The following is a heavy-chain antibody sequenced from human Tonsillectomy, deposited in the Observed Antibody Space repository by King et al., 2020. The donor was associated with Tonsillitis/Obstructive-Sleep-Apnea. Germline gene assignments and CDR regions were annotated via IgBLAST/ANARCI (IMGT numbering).Heavy chain of an antibody. CDR2: ISSGSSYI. D-gene: IGHD2-21*01. J-gene: IGHJ4*02. CDR1: GFTFSSYT. CDR3: ARDLNGCGGDFCPFDS. V-gene: IGHV3-21*01. Sequence: VKLVESGGGLVKPGGSLRLSCAASGFTFSSYTMNWVRQAPGKGLEWVSSISSGSSYIYYADSVKGRFTISRDNAKNSLYLQVNSLRAEDTAVYYCARDLNGCGGDFCPFDSWGQGTLVTVSS.